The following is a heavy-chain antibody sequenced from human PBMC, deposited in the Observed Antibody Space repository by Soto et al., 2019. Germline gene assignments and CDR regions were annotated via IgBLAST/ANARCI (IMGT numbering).Heavy chain of an antibody. Sequence: PSETLSLTCTVSGGSISSGGYYWSWIRQHPGKGLEWIGYIYYSGSTYYNPSLKSRVTISVDTSKNQFSLKLSSVTAADTAVYYCARGVVVVVAAYNAFDIWGQGTMVTVSS. D-gene: IGHD2-15*01. CDR2: IYYSGST. V-gene: IGHV4-31*03. CDR1: GGSISSGGYY. J-gene: IGHJ3*02. CDR3: ARGVVVVVAAYNAFDI.